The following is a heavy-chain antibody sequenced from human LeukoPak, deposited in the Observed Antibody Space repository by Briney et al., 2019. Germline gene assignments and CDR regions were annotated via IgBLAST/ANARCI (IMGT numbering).Heavy chain of an antibody. CDR3: ARTDPDGALDI. V-gene: IGHV4-38-2*02. J-gene: IGHJ3*02. Sequence: ETLSLTCTVSGYSISSGYYWGGIRQPPGKGLEGIGSIYHSGSTYYNPSLKSRVTISVDTSKNQFSLKLTSVTASDTAVYYCARTDPDGALDIWGRGTMVTVSS. D-gene: IGHD5-24*01. CDR2: IYHSGST. CDR1: GYSISSGYY.